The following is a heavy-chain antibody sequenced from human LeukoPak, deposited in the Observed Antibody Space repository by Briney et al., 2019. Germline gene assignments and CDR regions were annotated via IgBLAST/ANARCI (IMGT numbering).Heavy chain of an antibody. Sequence: SETLSLTCTVSGGSISSSSYYWGWIRQPPGKGLEWIGSMYFSGSTYYNPSLKSRVTISVDTSKNQFSLKLSSVTAADTAVYYCARSSGKWSGDYYYHYMDVWGRGTTVTISS. CDR1: GGSISSSSYY. CDR3: ARSSGKWSGDYYYHYMDV. V-gene: IGHV4-39*07. J-gene: IGHJ6*03. D-gene: IGHD3-3*01. CDR2: MYFSGST.